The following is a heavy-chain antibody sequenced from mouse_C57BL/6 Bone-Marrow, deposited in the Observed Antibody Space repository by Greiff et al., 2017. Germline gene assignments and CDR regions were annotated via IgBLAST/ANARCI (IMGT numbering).Heavy chain of an antibody. V-gene: IGHV5-16*01. Sequence: EVQLVESEGGLVQPGSSMKLSCTASGFTFSDYYMAWVRQVPEKGLEWVANINYDGSSTYYLDSLKSRFIISRDNAKNILYLQMSSLKSEDTATYYCARGGVYYYGSSPLAMDYWGQGTSVTVSS. CDR1: GFTFSDYY. J-gene: IGHJ4*01. CDR3: ARGGVYYYGSSPLAMDY. CDR2: INYDGSST. D-gene: IGHD1-1*01.